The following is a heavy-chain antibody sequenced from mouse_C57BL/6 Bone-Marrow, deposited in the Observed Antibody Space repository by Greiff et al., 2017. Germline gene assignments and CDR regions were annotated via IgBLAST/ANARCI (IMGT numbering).Heavy chain of an antibody. J-gene: IGHJ1*03. CDR2: INPSNGGT. CDR3: ARDGYYVGWYFDV. CDR1: GYTFTDYY. D-gene: IGHD2-3*01. Sequence: VQLQQSGPVLVKPGASVKMSCKASGYTFTDYYMNWVKQSHGKSLEWIGNINPSNGGTNYNEKFKSKATLTVDKSSSTAYMQLSSLTSEDSAVYYCARDGYYVGWYFDVWGTGTTVTVSS. V-gene: IGHV1-19*01.